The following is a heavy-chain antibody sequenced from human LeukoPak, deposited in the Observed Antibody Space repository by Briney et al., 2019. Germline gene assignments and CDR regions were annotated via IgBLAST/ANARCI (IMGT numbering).Heavy chain of an antibody. D-gene: IGHD1-1*01. CDR3: ARDQLSRGVWFDP. Sequence: VASVKLSCKASGYTFTSYGISWVRQAPGQGLEWMGWISAYNGNTNYAQKLQGRVTMTTDTSTSTAYMELRSLRSDDTAVYYCARDQLSRGVWFDPWGQGTLVTVSS. V-gene: IGHV1-18*01. J-gene: IGHJ5*02. CDR1: GYTFTSYG. CDR2: ISAYNGNT.